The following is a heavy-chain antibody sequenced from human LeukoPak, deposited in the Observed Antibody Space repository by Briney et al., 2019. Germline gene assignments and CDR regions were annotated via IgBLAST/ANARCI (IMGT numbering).Heavy chain of an antibody. CDR1: GFTFSSYG. CDR3: AKGGDHNAYSYVDY. Sequence: PGGSLRLSCAASGFTFSSYGMHWVRQAPGKGLEWVAVIWYDGSNKYYADSVKGRFTISRDNSKNTLYLQMHSLRAEDTAVYYCAKGGDHNAYSYVDYWGQGTPVTVSS. CDR2: IWYDGSNK. D-gene: IGHD3-16*01. J-gene: IGHJ4*02. V-gene: IGHV3-30*02.